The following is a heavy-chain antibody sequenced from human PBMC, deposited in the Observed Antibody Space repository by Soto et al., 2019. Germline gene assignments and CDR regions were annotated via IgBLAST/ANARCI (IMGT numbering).Heavy chain of an antibody. J-gene: IGHJ4*02. D-gene: IGHD2-2*01. CDR2: IYHSGST. Sequence: PSETLSLTCAVSGGSISSSNWWSWVRQPPGKGLEWIGEIYHSGSTNYNPSLKSRVTISVDKYKKQFSLKLSSVTAADTAVYYCVRYCSTTKCPFDYWGQGTLVTVS. CDR3: VRYCSTTKCPFDY. CDR1: GGSISSSNW. V-gene: IGHV4-4*02.